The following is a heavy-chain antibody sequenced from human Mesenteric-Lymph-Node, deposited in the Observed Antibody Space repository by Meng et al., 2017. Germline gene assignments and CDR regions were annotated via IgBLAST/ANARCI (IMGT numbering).Heavy chain of an antibody. CDR3: ARVGWRQWSFDL. V-gene: IGHV4-39*01. CDR1: GGSISSSSFY. CDR2: IYYSGTT. J-gene: IGHJ2*01. Sequence: QLQLQESGPGLVKASETLSLTCTVSGGSISSSSFYWGWIRQPPGKGLEWIGNIYYSGTTYYNPSLKSRVTISVDTSKNQFSLKLSSVSAADTAVYYCARVGWRQWSFDLWGRGTLVTASS. D-gene: IGHD5-18*01.